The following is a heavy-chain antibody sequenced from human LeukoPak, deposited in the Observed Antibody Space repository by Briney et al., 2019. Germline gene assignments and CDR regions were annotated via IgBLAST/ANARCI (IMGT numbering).Heavy chain of an antibody. J-gene: IGHJ3*02. CDR3: AREYCSSTSCSPGSDAFDI. Sequence: VASVKVSCKASGYTFTSYGISWVRQAPGQGLEWMGWISAYNGNTNYAQKLQGRVTMTTDTSTSTAYMELRSLRSDDTAVYYCAREYCSSTSCSPGSDAFDIWGQGTMVTVSS. CDR2: ISAYNGNT. CDR1: GYTFTSYG. D-gene: IGHD2-2*01. V-gene: IGHV1-18*01.